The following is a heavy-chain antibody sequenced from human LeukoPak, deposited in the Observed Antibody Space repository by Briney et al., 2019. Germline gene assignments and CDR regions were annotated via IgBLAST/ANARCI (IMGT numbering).Heavy chain of an antibody. CDR1: GFTFTTYS. V-gene: IGHV3-21*01. CDR3: ARGHTAVTRHFDF. CDR2: ISSGSSAI. Sequence: GGSLRLSCEASGFTFTTYSMTWVRQAPGKGLEWVSIISSGSSAIFSADALKGRFTISRDDAKNLLYLDMNSLRAEDAAVYYCARGHTAVTRHFDFWGQGTLVTVSS. J-gene: IGHJ4*02. D-gene: IGHD4-17*01.